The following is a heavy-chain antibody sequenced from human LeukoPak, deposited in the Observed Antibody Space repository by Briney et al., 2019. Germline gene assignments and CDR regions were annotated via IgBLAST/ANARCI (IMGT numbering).Heavy chain of an antibody. V-gene: IGHV3-13*01. CDR1: GFTFSSYD. J-gene: IGHJ4*02. D-gene: IGHD3-22*01. CDR3: ARESGSSGYDY. Sequence: GGSLRLSCAASGFTFSSYDMHWVRRATGKGLEWVSAIGTAGDTYYPGSVKGRFTISRENAKNSLYLQMNSLRAGDTAVYYCARESGSSGYDYWGQGTLVTVSS. CDR2: IGTAGDT.